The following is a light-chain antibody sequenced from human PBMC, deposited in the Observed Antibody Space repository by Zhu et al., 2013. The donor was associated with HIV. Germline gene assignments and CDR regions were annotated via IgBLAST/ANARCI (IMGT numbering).Light chain of an antibody. Sequence: ENVLTQSPATLSLSPGERATLSCRASQSVSSSYLAWYQQKPGQPPRLLISGAYDRATDIPDRFSGSGSGTDFTLTISRLEPEDFAVYYCQQYDSSPLTFGGGTKVEI. CDR1: QSVSSSY. V-gene: IGKV3-20*01. CDR2: GAY. J-gene: IGKJ4*01. CDR3: QQYDSSPLT.